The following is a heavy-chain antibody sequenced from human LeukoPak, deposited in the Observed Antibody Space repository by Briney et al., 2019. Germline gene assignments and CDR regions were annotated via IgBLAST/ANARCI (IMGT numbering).Heavy chain of an antibody. CDR3: ARVRYRLAETYIDY. V-gene: IGHV1-2*02. CDR1: GYTFTGYY. D-gene: IGHD3-16*01. CDR2: INPNSGDT. J-gene: IGHJ4*02. Sequence: ASVKVSCKASGYTFTGYYMHWVRQAPGQGLEWMGWINPNSGDTNYAQKFQGRITMTRDTSISTAYMELSRLRSDDTAVYYCARVRYRLAETYIDYWGQGTLVTVSS.